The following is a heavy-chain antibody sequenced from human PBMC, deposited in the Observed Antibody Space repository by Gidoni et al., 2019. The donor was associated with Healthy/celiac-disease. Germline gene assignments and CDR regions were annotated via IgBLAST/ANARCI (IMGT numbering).Heavy chain of an antibody. J-gene: IGHJ4*02. CDR3: AREFEYRGYGRRNSFDY. CDR1: GGSSSSSNW. Sequence: QVQLKEAGPGLTKPSGTLSLTCAVAGGSSSSSNWWSWVRQPPGKGLEGIGEIYHSGRTNYNPSLKSRVTISVDKSKNQFSLKLSSVTASDTAVYYCAREFEYRGYGRRNSFDYWGQGTLVTVSS. CDR2: IYHSGRT. D-gene: IGHD5-12*01. V-gene: IGHV4-4*02.